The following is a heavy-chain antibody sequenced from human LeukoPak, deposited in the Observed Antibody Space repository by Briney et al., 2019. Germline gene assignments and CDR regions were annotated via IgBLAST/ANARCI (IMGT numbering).Heavy chain of an antibody. CDR1: GGSISSSNW. J-gene: IGHJ4*02. Sequence: SGTLSLTCAVSGGSISSSNWWSWVRLPPGKGLEWIGEIYHSGSTNYNPSLKSRVTISVDTSKNQFTLKLSSVTAADTAVYYCARGRYGWLPFDYWGQGTLVTVSS. CDR2: IYHSGST. CDR3: ARGRYGWLPFDY. D-gene: IGHD3-16*01. V-gene: IGHV4-4*02.